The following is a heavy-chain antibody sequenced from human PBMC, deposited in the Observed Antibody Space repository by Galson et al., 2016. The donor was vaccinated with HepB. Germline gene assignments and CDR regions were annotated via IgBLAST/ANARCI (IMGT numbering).Heavy chain of an antibody. CDR3: AKANIIMVTLGVFLDT. CDR1: GFPFNTYA. V-gene: IGHV3-23*01. Sequence: SLRLSCAASGFPFNTYAMTWVRQAPGKGLERVSGVSGHAGSTYYADSVKGRFAISRDNFKNTLYLQMYSLRADDTAVYYCAKANIIMVTLGVFLDTWGQGTLVTVSS. J-gene: IGHJ1*01. CDR2: VSGHAGST. D-gene: IGHD2-15*01.